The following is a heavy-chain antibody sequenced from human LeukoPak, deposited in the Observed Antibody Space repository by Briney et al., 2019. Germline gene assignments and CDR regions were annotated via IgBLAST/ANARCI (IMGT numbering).Heavy chain of an antibody. CDR3: ARAQRLVVGYSSGYYSRVAYFDY. D-gene: IGHD3-22*01. V-gene: IGHV4-34*01. CDR2: INHSGST. Sequence: PSETLSLTCAVYGGSFSGYYWSWIRQPPGKGLEWIGEINHSGSTNYNPSLKSRVTISVDTSKNQFSLKLSSVTAADTAVYYCARAQRLVVGYSSGYYSRVAYFDYWGQGTLVTVSS. J-gene: IGHJ4*02. CDR1: GGSFSGYY.